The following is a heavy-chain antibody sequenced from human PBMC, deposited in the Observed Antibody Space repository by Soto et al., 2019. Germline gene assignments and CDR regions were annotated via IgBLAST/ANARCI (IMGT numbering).Heavy chain of an antibody. CDR3: AKKFASRGYYDAYDS. CDR2: TTQSFGTA. CDR1: RGNYFA. D-gene: IGHD3-22*01. J-gene: IGHJ4*02. Sequence: QVQLEQSGAEVKRPGSSVRVSCKAPRGNYFALSWVRQAPGQGLEWMGGTTQSFGTASYAQKFQGRATITPDESTSTVYRELSSLRFEDTAIYYGAKKFASRGYYDAYDSWGQGT. V-gene: IGHV1-69*05.